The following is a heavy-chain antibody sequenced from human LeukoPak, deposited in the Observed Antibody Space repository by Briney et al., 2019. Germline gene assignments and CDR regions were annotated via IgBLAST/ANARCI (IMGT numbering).Heavy chain of an antibody. Sequence: GGSLRLSCAASGFTFSSYSMNWVRQAPGKGLKWVSSISSSSSYIYYADSVKGRFTISRDNAKNSLYLQMNSLRAEDTAVYYCARSYGDYYDSSGYYQQYVDYWGQGTLVTVSS. V-gene: IGHV3-21*01. J-gene: IGHJ4*02. CDR1: GFTFSSYS. CDR3: ARSYGDYYDSSGYYQQYVDY. CDR2: ISSSSSYI. D-gene: IGHD3-22*01.